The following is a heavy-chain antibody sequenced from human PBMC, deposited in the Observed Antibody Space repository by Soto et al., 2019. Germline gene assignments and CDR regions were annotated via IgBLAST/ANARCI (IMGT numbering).Heavy chain of an antibody. CDR1: GGSISSGGYS. D-gene: IGHD3-10*01. CDR3: ARAIGWFGELLGGYYFDF. V-gene: IGHV4-30-2*01. CDR2: MYHSGST. Sequence: QLQLQESGSGLVKPSQTLSLTCAVSGGSISSGGYSWGWIRQPPGKGLEWIGYMYHSGSTYYSPSLKSRVTISVDRSKNQFSLKLSSVTAADTAVYYCARAIGWFGELLGGYYFDFWGQGTLVTVSS. J-gene: IGHJ4*02.